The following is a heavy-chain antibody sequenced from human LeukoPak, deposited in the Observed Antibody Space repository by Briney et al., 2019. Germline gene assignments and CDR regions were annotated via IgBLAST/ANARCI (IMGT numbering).Heavy chain of an antibody. CDR3: ARQGYKSGWYPTFDF. CDR2: VYYAGIN. D-gene: IGHD6-19*01. Sequence: EPSETLSLTCTVSGDSIGTYYWSWIRRPPGKGLEWIGHVYYAGINDYNPSLQSRVTISVDPSRNQLSLKLNSVTAADTAVYYCARQGYKSGWYPTFDFWGPGTQVIVSS. CDR1: GDSIGTYY. V-gene: IGHV4-59*01. J-gene: IGHJ4*02.